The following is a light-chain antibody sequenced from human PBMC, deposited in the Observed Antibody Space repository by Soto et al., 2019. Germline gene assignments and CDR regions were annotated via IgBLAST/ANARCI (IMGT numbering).Light chain of an antibody. Sequence: DIVLTQSPATLSSSVGERATLSCRASQSISSHLDWYQQKPGKAPKLLIYAASSLQSGIPARFSGSGSGTDFTLTISSLQSEDFETYYCQQYYRSTWTFGQGTKVDIK. CDR1: QSISSH. J-gene: IGKJ1*01. CDR3: QQYYRSTWT. CDR2: AAS. V-gene: IGKV1-39*01.